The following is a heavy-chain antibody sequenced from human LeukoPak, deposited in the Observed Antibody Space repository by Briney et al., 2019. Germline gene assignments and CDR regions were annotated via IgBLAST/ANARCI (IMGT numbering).Heavy chain of an antibody. CDR2: ISHSGGTT. CDR3: ASGKAIAAAGSNDAFDI. J-gene: IGHJ3*02. V-gene: IGHV3-23*01. D-gene: IGHD6-13*01. CDR1: GFTFSSYA. Sequence: GGSLRLSCAASGFTFSSYAMSWVRQAPGKGLEWVSAISHSGGTTYYADSVKGRFTISRDNSKNTLYLQMNSLRAEDTAVYYCASGKAIAAAGSNDAFDIWGQGTMVTVSS.